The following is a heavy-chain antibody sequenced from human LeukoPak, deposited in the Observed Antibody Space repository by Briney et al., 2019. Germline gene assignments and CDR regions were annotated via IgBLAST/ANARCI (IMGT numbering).Heavy chain of an antibody. CDR3: AREWGYSGYDYHYFDY. CDR1: LGSFTSYH. D-gene: IGHD5-12*01. J-gene: IGHJ4*02. CDR2: IQSTGDT. Sequence: PSETLSLTCSVSLGSFTSYHWSWIRQPAGKGLEWIGRIQSTGDTNYNPSLKSRVTMSVDTSKNQLSLKLTTVTAADTAVYYCAREWGYSGYDYHYFDYWGQGTLVTVSS. V-gene: IGHV4-4*07.